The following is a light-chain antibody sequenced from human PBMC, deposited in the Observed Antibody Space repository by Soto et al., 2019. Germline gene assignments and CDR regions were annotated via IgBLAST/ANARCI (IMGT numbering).Light chain of an antibody. J-gene: IGLJ1*01. CDR3: ASWDSDLDGFV. CDR1: SSNIPYQF. Sequence: QSGLSHSPSVSSAPGQRVTISCCGSSSNIPYQFVSWYKQFPGMAPTLLIYDNSRRPSGVPDRFSATKSGPSATLDIAGLQTADEAVYYCASWDSDLDGFVFGPGTKVTVL. V-gene: IGLV1-51*01. CDR2: DNS.